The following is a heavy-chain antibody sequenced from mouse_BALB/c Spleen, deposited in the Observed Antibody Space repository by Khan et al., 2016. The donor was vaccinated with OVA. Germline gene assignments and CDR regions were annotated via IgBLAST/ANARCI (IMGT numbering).Heavy chain of an antibody. V-gene: IGHV5-17*02. Sequence: EVELVESGGGLVQPGGSRKLSCAASGFTFSGFGMHWVRQAPEKGLEWVAYISFGSATIYYAATVKGRFTITRDKPKNTLFLQITSLRSEDTAIYYCSRSLITTWYLDVWGAGTTVTVSS. CDR3: SRSLITTWYLDV. J-gene: IGHJ1*01. D-gene: IGHD2-4*01. CDR2: ISFGSATI. CDR1: GFTFSGFG.